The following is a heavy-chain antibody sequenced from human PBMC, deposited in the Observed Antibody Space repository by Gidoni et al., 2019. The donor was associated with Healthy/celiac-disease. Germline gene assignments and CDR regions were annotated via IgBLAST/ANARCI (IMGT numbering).Heavy chain of an antibody. J-gene: IGHJ5*02. V-gene: IGHV3-23*01. CDR1: GFPFSSYA. CDR3: AKLLGPESPNWFDP. Sequence: VPLLASVGGLVQPGGSLRLSCSASGFPFSSYAMSGVRQAPGKGLEWVSAISGSGGSTYYADSVKGRFTISRDKSKNTLYLQMNSLRAEDTAVYYCAKLLGPESPNWFDPWGQGTLVTVSS. CDR2: ISGSGGST. D-gene: IGHD2-15*01.